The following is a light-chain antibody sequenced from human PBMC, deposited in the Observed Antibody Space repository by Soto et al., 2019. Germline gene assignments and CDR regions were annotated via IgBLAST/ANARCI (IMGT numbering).Light chain of an antibody. CDR2: DVS. CDR3: SSYTSSSTVV. CDR1: SSDVGGYNY. V-gene: IGLV2-14*01. Sequence: QSALTQPASVSGFPGQSITISCTGTSSDVGGYNYVSWYQQHPGKAPKLMIYDVSNRPSGVSNRFSGSKSGNTASLTISGRQAEDEADYYCSSYTSSSTVVFGGGTKLTVL. J-gene: IGLJ2*01.